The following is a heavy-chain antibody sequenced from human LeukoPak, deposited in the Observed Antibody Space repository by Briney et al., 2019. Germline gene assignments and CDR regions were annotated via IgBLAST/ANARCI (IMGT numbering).Heavy chain of an antibody. J-gene: IGHJ4*02. D-gene: IGHD3-16*01. CDR2: ISSSSSTI. V-gene: IGHV3-48*01. CDR1: GFTFSRFW. CDR3: ARSRVGYYFDY. Sequence: SGGSLRLSCAASGFTFSRFWMSWVRQAPGKGLEWVSYISSSSSTIYYADSVKGRFTISRDNAKNSLYLQMNSLRAEDTAVYYCARSRVGYYFDYWGQGTLVTVSS.